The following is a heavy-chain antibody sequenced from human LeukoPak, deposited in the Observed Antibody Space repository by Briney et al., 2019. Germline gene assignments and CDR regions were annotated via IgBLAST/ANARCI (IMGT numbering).Heavy chain of an antibody. D-gene: IGHD1-26*01. CDR1: GSSFGSDW. J-gene: IGHJ4*02. CDR3: TRGGSGTYGEFDY. CDR2: INGYGSDT. Sequence: GRSQRLSRAVSGSSFGSDWMDWVRQAPGKGLVWVSRINGYGSDTSYADFVKGRFTISRDNTKNTVYLQVNSLRAEDTAVFYCTRGGSGTYGEFDYWGQGTLVTVSS. V-gene: IGHV3-74*01.